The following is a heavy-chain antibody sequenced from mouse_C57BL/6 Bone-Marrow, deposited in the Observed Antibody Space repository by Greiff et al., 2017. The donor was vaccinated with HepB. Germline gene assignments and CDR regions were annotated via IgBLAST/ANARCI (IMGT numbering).Heavy chain of an antibody. Sequence: EVQGVESGGGLVKPGGSLKLSCAASGFTFSDYGMHWVRQAPEKGLEWVAYISSGSSTIYYADTVKGRFTISRDNAKNTLFLQMTSLRSEDTAMYYCARKDTHYDYDLFAYWGQGTLVTVSA. V-gene: IGHV5-17*01. J-gene: IGHJ3*01. CDR1: GFTFSDYG. CDR2: ISSGSSTI. CDR3: ARKDTHYDYDLFAY. D-gene: IGHD2-4*01.